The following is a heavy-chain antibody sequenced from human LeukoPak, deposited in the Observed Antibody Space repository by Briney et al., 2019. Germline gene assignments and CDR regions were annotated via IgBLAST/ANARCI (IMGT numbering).Heavy chain of an antibody. V-gene: IGHV3-21*01. Sequence: GSFRLCCAASGFTFSTYSMNWVRQAPGKGLEWVSYINGDARYLYYADSVKGRFTISRDNAKNSLYLQMNSLRAEDTALYYCAREDGYGAFDIWGQGRIVAVSS. D-gene: IGHD2-15*01. CDR2: INGDARYL. CDR3: AREDGYGAFDI. J-gene: IGHJ3*02. CDR1: GFTFSTYS.